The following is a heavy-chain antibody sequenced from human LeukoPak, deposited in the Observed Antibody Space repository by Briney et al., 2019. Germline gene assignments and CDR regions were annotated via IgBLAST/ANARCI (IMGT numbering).Heavy chain of an antibody. D-gene: IGHD2-21*01. CDR3: ARSGEWQPASCSQH. V-gene: IGHV1-18*01. CDR1: GYTFTCYG. J-gene: IGHJ1*01. CDR2: ISAYNGNT. Sequence: ASVKVSCKASGYTFTCYGISWVRQAPGQGLEWMGWISAYNGNTNYAQKLQGRVTMTTDTSTSTAYMELRSLRSDDTAVYYCARSGEWQPASCSQHWGQGTLVTVSS.